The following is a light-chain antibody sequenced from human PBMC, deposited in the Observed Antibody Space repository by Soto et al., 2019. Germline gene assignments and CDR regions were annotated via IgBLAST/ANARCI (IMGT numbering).Light chain of an antibody. Sequence: ESVQTQSPGTLSLSPGERATLSCRASQTIIGNYLAWYQQKPGQAPRLLIYGASNRATGVPDRFSGSYSGTDFSLTITRLEPEDFAVYYCEQHVNSVYIFGQGTRLEIK. CDR3: EQHVNSVYI. CDR1: QTIIGNY. CDR2: GAS. V-gene: IGKV3-20*01. J-gene: IGKJ2*01.